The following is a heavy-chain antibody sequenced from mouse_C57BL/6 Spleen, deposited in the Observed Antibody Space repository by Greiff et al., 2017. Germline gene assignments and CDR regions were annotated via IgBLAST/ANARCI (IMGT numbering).Heavy chain of an antibody. V-gene: IGHV5-17*01. Sequence: EVKLVESGGGLVKPGGSLKLSCAASGFTFSDYGMHWVRQAPEKGLEWVAYISSGSSTIYYADTVKGRFTISRDNAKNTLFLQMTSLRSEDTAMYYCARDETFITTVVPFAYWGQGTLVTVSA. CDR2: ISSGSSTI. CDR1: GFTFSDYG. CDR3: ARDETFITTVVPFAY. D-gene: IGHD1-1*01. J-gene: IGHJ3*01.